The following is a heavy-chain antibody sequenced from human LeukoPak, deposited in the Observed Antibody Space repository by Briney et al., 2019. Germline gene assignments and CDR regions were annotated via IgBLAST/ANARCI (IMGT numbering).Heavy chain of an antibody. V-gene: IGHV3-74*01. J-gene: IGHJ6*02. CDR2: ITNDGSST. D-gene: IGHD3-3*01. CDR1: GLTFSSHW. Sequence: GGSLRLSCAASGLTFSSHWMHWVRQAPGKGLVWVSRITNDGSSTTYADSVKGRFTISRDNAKNMLYLQVNSLRAEDTAVYYCARDAIFGVVIPLYGMDVWGQGTTVTVSS. CDR3: ARDAIFGVVIPLYGMDV.